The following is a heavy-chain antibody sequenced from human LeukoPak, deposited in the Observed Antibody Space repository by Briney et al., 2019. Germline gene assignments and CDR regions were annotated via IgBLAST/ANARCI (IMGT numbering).Heavy chain of an antibody. CDR1: GFTFSNYV. CDR2: ISGSGESR. V-gene: IGHV3-23*01. J-gene: IGHJ3*01. Sequence: GGSLRLSCAASGFTFSNYVMSWVRQAPGKGLEWVSGISGSGESRYYADSVKGRFTISRDNSKNSLCLEMNSLRAEDTAVYYCAKDLEDCGGDCYSSSEAFDFWGQGTMVTVSS. CDR3: AKDLEDCGGDCYSSSEAFDF. D-gene: IGHD2-21*02.